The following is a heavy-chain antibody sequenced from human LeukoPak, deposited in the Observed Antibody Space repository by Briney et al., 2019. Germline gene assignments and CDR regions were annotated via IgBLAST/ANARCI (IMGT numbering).Heavy chain of an antibody. CDR2: IDPSDSYT. V-gene: IGHV5-10-1*01. CDR3: AIATYYYGSGSYFDY. Sequence: GESLKISCRGSGYSFTSYWISWVRQMPGKGLEWMGRIDPSDSYTNYSPSFQGHVTISADKSISTAYLQWSSLKASDTAMYYCAIATYYYGSGSYFDYLGQGTLVTVSS. J-gene: IGHJ4*02. D-gene: IGHD3-10*01. CDR1: GYSFTSYW.